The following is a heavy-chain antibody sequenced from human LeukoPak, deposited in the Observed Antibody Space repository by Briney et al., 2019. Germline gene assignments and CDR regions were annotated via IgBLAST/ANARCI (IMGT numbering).Heavy chain of an antibody. CDR2: IRSKANSYAT. V-gene: IGHV3-73*01. CDR1: GFTFSGSA. Sequence: GGSLTLSCAASGFTFSGSAMHWVRQASGKGLEWVGRIRSKANSYATAYAASVKGRFTISRDDSKNTAYLQMNSLKTEDTAVYYCTRPRWGSSWRDAFDIWGQGTMVTVSS. J-gene: IGHJ3*02. CDR3: TRPRWGSSWRDAFDI. D-gene: IGHD6-13*01.